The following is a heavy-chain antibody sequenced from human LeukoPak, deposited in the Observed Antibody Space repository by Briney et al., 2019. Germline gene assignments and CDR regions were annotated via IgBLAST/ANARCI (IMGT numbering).Heavy chain of an antibody. Sequence: ASVKVSCKASGGTFSSYAISWVRQAPGQGLEWMGWINPNSGGTNYAQKFQGRVTMTRDTSISTAYMELSRLRSDDTAVYYCARGQTTYYYDSSGYSPFDYWGQGTLVTVSS. CDR3: ARGQTTYYYDSSGYSPFDY. V-gene: IGHV1-2*02. J-gene: IGHJ4*02. CDR2: INPNSGGT. CDR1: GGTFSSYA. D-gene: IGHD3-22*01.